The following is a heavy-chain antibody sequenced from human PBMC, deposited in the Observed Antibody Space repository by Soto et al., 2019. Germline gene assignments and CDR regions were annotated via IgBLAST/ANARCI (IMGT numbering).Heavy chain of an antibody. CDR3: AKDFRPPGPGYSYGFSSSYYYYGMDV. CDR1: GFIFSSHW. Sequence: QAGGSLRLSCAASGFIFSSHWMHWVRQAPGKGLVGVSHIGPDGSNIWEADSVQGRFTISRDNARNRLYLQMNSLRAEGTAVYYCAKDFRPPGPGYSYGFSSSYYYYGMDVWGQGTTVTVSS. V-gene: IGHV3-74*01. D-gene: IGHD5-18*01. CDR2: IGPDGSNI. J-gene: IGHJ6*02.